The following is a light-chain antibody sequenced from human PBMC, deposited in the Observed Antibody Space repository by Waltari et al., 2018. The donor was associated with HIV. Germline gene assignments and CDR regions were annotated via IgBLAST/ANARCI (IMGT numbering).Light chain of an antibody. Sequence: QSVLTQPPSVSGAPGQRVTISCSGSSSNIGTGYDVQWYQQLPGTAPKLLMYANSHRPSWVPDRFSWSKSGTSASPANTGVQAEDEADYYCQSYDSSLSSGVFGGGTKLTVL. CDR2: ANS. CDR3: QSYDSSLSSGV. CDR1: SSNIGTGYD. V-gene: IGLV1-40*01. J-gene: IGLJ3*02.